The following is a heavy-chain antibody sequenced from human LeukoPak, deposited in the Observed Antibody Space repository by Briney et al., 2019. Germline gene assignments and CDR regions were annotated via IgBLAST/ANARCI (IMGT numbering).Heavy chain of an antibody. D-gene: IGHD6-19*01. CDR2: ISSSGSTI. CDR1: GFTFSSYE. Sequence: PGGSLRLSCAASGFTFSSYEMNWVRQAPGKGLEWVSYISSSGSTIYYADSVKGRFTISRDNSKNTVYLQMNNMRGDDTAVYYCARVAGWLWFDPWGQGALVTVSS. J-gene: IGHJ5*02. V-gene: IGHV3-48*03. CDR3: ARVAGWLWFDP.